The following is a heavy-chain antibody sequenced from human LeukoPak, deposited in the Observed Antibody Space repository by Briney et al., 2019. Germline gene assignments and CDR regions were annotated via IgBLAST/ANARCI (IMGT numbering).Heavy chain of an antibody. CDR2: MNPNSGNT. J-gene: IGHJ4*02. Sequence: GASVKVSCKASGYTFTSYDINWVRQATGQGLEWMGWMNPNSGNTGYAQKFQGRVTIARNTSISTAYMELSSLRSEDTAVYYCARDPAITIFGVVISFDYWGQGTLVTVSS. CDR1: GYTFTSYD. CDR3: ARDPAITIFGVVISFDY. D-gene: IGHD3-3*01. V-gene: IGHV1-8*03.